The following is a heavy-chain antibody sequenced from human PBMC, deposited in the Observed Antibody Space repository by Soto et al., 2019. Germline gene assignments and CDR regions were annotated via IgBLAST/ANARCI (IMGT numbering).Heavy chain of an antibody. CDR3: EKDAYGSGTYNLFDY. CDR2: ISGSGGST. Sequence: PGGSLRLSCAASGFTFSSYAMSWARQAPGKGLEWISAISGSGGSTYYADSVKGRFTISRDNSKNTLNLQMNSLRAEDTAVYYCEKDAYGSGTYNLFDYWGLGTLVTVSS. D-gene: IGHD3-10*01. CDR1: GFTFSSYA. J-gene: IGHJ4*02. V-gene: IGHV3-23*01.